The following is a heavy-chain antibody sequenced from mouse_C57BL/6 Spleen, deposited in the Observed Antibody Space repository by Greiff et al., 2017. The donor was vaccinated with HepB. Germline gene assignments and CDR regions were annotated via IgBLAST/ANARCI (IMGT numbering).Heavy chain of an antibody. CDR3: ARDLLWGYFDV. CDR1: GYSITSGYY. Sequence: EVQLVESGPGLVKPSQSLSLTCSVTGYSITSGYYWNWIRQFPGNKLEWMGYISYDGSNNYNPSLKNRISITRDTSKNQFFLKLNSVTTEDTATYYCARDLLWGYFDVWGTGTTVTVSS. J-gene: IGHJ1*03. V-gene: IGHV3-6*01. D-gene: IGHD2-1*01. CDR2: ISYDGSN.